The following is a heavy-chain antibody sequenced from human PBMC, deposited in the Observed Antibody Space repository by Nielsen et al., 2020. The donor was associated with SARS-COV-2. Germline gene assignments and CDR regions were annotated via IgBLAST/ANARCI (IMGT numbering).Heavy chain of an antibody. CDR2: ISGSGGST. V-gene: IGHV3-23*01. CDR1: GFTFSRHA. D-gene: IGHD2-21*02. J-gene: IGHJ4*02. Sequence: GESLKISCAASGFTFSRHAMNWVRQAPGKGLEWVSLISGSGGSTYYADSVKGRFTISRDNARNSLYLQMNSLRVEDTAVYYCTRRGPIGDHCGGGDCYPFDCWGQGTLVTVSS. CDR3: TRRGPIGDHCGGGDCYPFDC.